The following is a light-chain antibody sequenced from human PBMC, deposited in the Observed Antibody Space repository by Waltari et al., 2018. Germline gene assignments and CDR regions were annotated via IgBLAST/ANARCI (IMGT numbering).Light chain of an antibody. CDR2: QDS. CDR1: KLGDKY. V-gene: IGLV3-1*01. J-gene: IGLJ3*02. CDR3: QAWDSSNWV. Sequence: SSELTQPPSVSVSPGQTASITCSGDKLGDKYACWYQQKPGQSPVLVIYQDSKRPSGIPERFSGSNSGNTATLTISGTQAMDEADYYCQAWDSSNWVFGGGTKLTV.